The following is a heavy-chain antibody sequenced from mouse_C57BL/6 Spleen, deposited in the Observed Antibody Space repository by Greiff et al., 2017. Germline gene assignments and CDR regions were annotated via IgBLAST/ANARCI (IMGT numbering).Heavy chain of an antibody. D-gene: IGHD3-2*02. Sequence: EVMLVESGPELVKPGASVKMSCKASGYTFTDYNMHWVKQSHGKSLEWIGYINPNNGGTSYNQKFKGKATLTVNKSSSTAYMELRSLTSEDSAVYYCARWLDSSWGLYAMDYWGQGTSVTVSS. CDR2: INPNNGGT. J-gene: IGHJ4*01. V-gene: IGHV1-22*01. CDR3: ARWLDSSWGLYAMDY. CDR1: GYTFTDYN.